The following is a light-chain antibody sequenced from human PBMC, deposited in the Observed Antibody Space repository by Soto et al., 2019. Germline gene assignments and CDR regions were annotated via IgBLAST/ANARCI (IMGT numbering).Light chain of an antibody. Sequence: QSVLTQPRSVSGPPGQSVTISCTGISSDVGNNFVSWYQQHPGKAPKLIIYDVSKRPSGVPDRFSGSKSGNTASLTLSGLQAEDEADYYCCSYGVTYSYVFGTGTKVTVL. V-gene: IGLV2-11*01. CDR2: DVS. CDR3: CSYGVTYSYV. J-gene: IGLJ1*01. CDR1: SSDVGNNF.